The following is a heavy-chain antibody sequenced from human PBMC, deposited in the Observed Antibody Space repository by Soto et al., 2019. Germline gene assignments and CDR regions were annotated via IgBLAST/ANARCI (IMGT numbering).Heavy chain of an antibody. Sequence: QLQLQESGPGLVKPSETLSPTCTVAGGFISSSSSYWGWIRQSPGKGLEWIANIHSGGTTYYNSSLLSRVIISVDTSKDQFSLWMSAVTAADTAVYYCARLLTPAFGRDYFDRRGQGTVVIVSS. CDR2: IHSGGTT. V-gene: IGHV4-39*01. D-gene: IGHD3-10*01. CDR3: ARLLTPAFGRDYFDR. CDR1: GGFISSSSSY. J-gene: IGHJ4*02.